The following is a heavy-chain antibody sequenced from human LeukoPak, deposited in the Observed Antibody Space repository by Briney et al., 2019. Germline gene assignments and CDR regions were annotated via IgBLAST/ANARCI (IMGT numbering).Heavy chain of an antibody. CDR1: GFTFSTYA. J-gene: IGHJ4*02. D-gene: IGHD2-2*01. Sequence: GGSLRLPCAASGFTFSTYAMTWVRQAPGKGLHWVSGVSGSGGATYYADSVRGRFTISRDNSKNTLYPQMNSLRAEDTAIYYCAKAGRVCTRSRCVASEIDSWGQGTLVTVSS. V-gene: IGHV3-23*01. CDR2: VSGSGGAT. CDR3: AKAGRVCTRSRCVASEIDS.